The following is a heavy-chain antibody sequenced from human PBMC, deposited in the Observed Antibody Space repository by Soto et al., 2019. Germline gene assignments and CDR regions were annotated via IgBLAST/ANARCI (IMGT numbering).Heavy chain of an antibody. D-gene: IGHD6-19*01. V-gene: IGHV3-15*07. J-gene: IGHJ6*02. Sequence: GGSLRLSCAASGFTFSNAWMNWVRQAPGKGLEWVGRIKSKTDGGTTDYAAPVKGRFTISRDDSKNTLYLQMNSLKTEDTAVYYCTTATDSSGWYGSPVTNYYYYGMDVWGQGTTVTVSS. CDR3: TTATDSSGWYGSPVTNYYYYGMDV. CDR1: GFTFSNAW. CDR2: IKSKTDGGTT.